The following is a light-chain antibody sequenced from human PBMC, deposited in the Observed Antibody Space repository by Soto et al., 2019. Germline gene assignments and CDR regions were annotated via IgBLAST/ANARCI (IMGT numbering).Light chain of an antibody. Sequence: QSVLTQPPSASGTPGQRVTISCSGSSSNIGSNFVYWYQHLPGTAPKLLIYTNNQRPSGVPDRFSGSKSGTSASLAISGLRSDDEADYYCSSHNTIGTLQVFGPGTKVTVL. J-gene: IGLJ1*01. V-gene: IGLV1-47*02. CDR1: SSNIGSNF. CDR2: TNN. CDR3: SSHNTIGTLQV.